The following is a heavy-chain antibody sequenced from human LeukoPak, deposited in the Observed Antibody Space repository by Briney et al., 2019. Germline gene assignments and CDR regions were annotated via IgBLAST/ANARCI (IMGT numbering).Heavy chain of an antibody. D-gene: IGHD1-1*01. Sequence: SETLSLTCTVSGGSISSSSYYWGWIRQPPGKGLEWIGSIYYSGSTYYNPSLKSRVTISVDTSKNQFSLKLSSVTAADTAVYYCAMTSTTGTLFDIWGQGTMVTLSS. V-gene: IGHV4-39*01. CDR3: AMTSTTGTLFDI. J-gene: IGHJ3*02. CDR2: IYYSGST. CDR1: GGSISSSSYY.